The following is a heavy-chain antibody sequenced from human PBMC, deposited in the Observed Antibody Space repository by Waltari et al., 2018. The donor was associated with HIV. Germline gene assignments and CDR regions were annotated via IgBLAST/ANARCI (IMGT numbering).Heavy chain of an antibody. J-gene: IGHJ4*02. CDR2: IYYSGST. CDR1: GGSISSSSYY. D-gene: IGHD3-9*01. V-gene: IGHV4-39*01. CDR3: ARQGGYDILTGYYTYFDY. Sequence: QLQLQESGPGLVKPSETLSLPCTVSGGSISSSSYYWGWIRPPPGKGLEWIGSIYYSGSTYYNPSLKSRVTISVDTSKNQFSLKLSSVTAADTAVYYCARQGGYDILTGYYTYFDYWGQGTLVTVSS.